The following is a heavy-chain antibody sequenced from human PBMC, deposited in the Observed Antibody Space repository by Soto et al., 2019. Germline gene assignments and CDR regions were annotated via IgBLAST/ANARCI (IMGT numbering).Heavy chain of an antibody. Sequence: HPGGSLRLSCAASGFTFSSYAMSWVRQAPGKGLEWVSAISGSGGSTYYADSVKGRFTISRDNSKNTLYLQMNSLRAEDTAVYYCAKEGDYYGSGSPNFDYWGQGTLVTVSS. CDR2: ISGSGGST. J-gene: IGHJ4*02. CDR1: GFTFSSYA. D-gene: IGHD3-10*01. CDR3: AKEGDYYGSGSPNFDY. V-gene: IGHV3-23*01.